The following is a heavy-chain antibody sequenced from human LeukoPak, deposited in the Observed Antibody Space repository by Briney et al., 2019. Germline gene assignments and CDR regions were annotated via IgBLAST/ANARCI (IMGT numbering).Heavy chain of an antibody. J-gene: IGHJ6*02. CDR2: IYPGDSDT. V-gene: IGHV5-51*01. CDR3: ARFGWSGYQDYYYGMDV. D-gene: IGHD3-3*01. Sequence: PGESLKISCKGSGYSFTSYWIGWVRQMPGKGLEWMGIIYPGDSDTRYSPSFQGQVTISADKSISTAYLQWSSLKASDTAMYYCARFGWSGYQDYYYGMDVWGQGTTVTVSS. CDR1: GYSFTSYW.